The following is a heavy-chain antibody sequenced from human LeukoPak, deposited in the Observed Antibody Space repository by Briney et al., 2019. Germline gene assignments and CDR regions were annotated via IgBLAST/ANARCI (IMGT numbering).Heavy chain of an antibody. CDR2: ISWNSGSI. Sequence: GGSLRLSCAASGFTFEDYAMHWVRQAPGKGLEWVSGISWNSGSIGYADSVKGRFTISRDNAKNSLYLQMNSLRAEDTALYYCAKSLGYCSSTSCPGGYFDYWGQGTLVTVSS. V-gene: IGHV3-9*01. CDR1: GFTFEDYA. CDR3: AKSLGYCSSTSCPGGYFDY. J-gene: IGHJ4*02. D-gene: IGHD2-2*01.